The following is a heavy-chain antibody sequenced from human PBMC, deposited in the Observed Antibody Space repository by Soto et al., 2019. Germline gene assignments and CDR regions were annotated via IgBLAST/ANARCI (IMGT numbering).Heavy chain of an antibody. CDR3: ARDSTRRGACDV. J-gene: IGHJ3*01. Sequence: SETLSLTCALYNASFSVYYWTWIRQPPGKGLEWIGEINHSVSSNYNPSLKSRVTISVDTSKNQFSLKLSSVTAADTAVYYCARDSTRRGACDVWGQGTMVTVSS. D-gene: IGHD2-2*01. CDR2: INHSVSS. CDR1: NASFSVYY. V-gene: IGHV4-34*01.